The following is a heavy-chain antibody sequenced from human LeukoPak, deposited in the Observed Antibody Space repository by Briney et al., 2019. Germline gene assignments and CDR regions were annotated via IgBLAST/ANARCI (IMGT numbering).Heavy chain of an antibody. J-gene: IGHJ4*02. CDR2: IYYSGST. CDR3: ARGRGWLQPTDY. D-gene: IGHD5-24*01. V-gene: IGHV4-30-4*01. Sequence: PSETLSLTCTVSGGSISSGDYYWSWIRQPPGKGLEWIGYIYYSGSTNYNPSLKSRVTISVDTSKNRFSLKLSSVTAADTAVYYCARGRGWLQPTDYWGQGTLVTVSS. CDR1: GGSISSGDYY.